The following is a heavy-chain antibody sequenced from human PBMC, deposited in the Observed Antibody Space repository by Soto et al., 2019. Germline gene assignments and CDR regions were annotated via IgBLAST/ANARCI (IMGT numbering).Heavy chain of an antibody. Sequence: SETLSLTCTVSGCSISSGDYYWSWIRQPPGKGLEWIGYIYYSGSTYYNPSLKSRVTISVDTSKNQFSLKLSSVTAADTAVYYCAREIGVEPITMIVVVAWGAFDIWGQGTMVTVSS. CDR2: IYYSGST. D-gene: IGHD3-22*01. CDR1: GCSISSGDYY. V-gene: IGHV4-30-4*01. CDR3: AREIGVEPITMIVVVAWGAFDI. J-gene: IGHJ3*02.